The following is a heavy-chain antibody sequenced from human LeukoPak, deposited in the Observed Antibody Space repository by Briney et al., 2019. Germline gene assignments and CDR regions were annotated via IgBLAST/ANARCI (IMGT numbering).Heavy chain of an antibody. CDR3: ARDLDIVATILDY. Sequence: GASVKVSCKASGYTFTGYYMHWVRQAPGQGLEWMGWINPNSGGTNYAQKFQGGVTMTRDTSISTAYMELSRLRSDDTAAYYCARDLDIVATILDYWGQGTLVTVSS. CDR2: INPNSGGT. J-gene: IGHJ4*02. CDR1: GYTFTGYY. D-gene: IGHD5-12*01. V-gene: IGHV1-2*02.